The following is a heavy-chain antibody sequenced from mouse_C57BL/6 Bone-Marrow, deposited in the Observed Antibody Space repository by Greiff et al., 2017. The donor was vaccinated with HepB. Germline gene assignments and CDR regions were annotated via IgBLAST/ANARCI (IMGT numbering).Heavy chain of an antibody. CDR2: ISNGGGST. D-gene: IGHD2-4*01. Sequence: EVMLVESGGGLVQPGGSLKLSCAASGFTFSDYYMYWVRQTPEKRLEWVAYISNGGGSTYYPDTVKGRFTISRDNAKNTLYLQMSRLKSEDTAMYYCARNVASIRGDYWGQGTSVTVSS. V-gene: IGHV5-12*01. J-gene: IGHJ4*01. CDR1: GFTFSDYY. CDR3: ARNVASIRGDY.